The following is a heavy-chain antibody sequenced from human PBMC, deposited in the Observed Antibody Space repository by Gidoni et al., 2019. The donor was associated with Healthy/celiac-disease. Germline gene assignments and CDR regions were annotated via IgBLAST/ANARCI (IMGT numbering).Heavy chain of an antibody. V-gene: IGHV4-61*02. Sequence: QVQLQESGPGLVKPSQTLSLTCTVSGGSISSGSSSWSWIRQPAGKGLEWIGRIYTSGSTNYNPSLKSRVTISVDTSKNQFSLKLSSVTAADTAVYYCARERSGGDSSGPTRNWFDPWGQGTLVTVSS. J-gene: IGHJ5*02. CDR1: GGSISSGSSS. CDR2: IYTSGST. D-gene: IGHD6-19*01. CDR3: ARERSGGDSSGPTRNWFDP.